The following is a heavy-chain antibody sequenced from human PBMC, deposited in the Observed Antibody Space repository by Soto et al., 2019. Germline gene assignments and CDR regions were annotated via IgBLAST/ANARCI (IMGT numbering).Heavy chain of an antibody. Sequence: QAGGSLRLSCAASGFTFSSYWMHWVRQAPGKGLVWVSRINSDGSSTSYADSVKGRFTISRDNAKNTLYLQMNSLRAEDTAVYYCARDLPLLWFGEFPPWGNMDVWGQGTTVTVSS. V-gene: IGHV3-74*01. CDR2: INSDGSST. J-gene: IGHJ6*02. CDR3: ARDLPLLWFGEFPPWGNMDV. D-gene: IGHD3-10*01. CDR1: GFTFSSYW.